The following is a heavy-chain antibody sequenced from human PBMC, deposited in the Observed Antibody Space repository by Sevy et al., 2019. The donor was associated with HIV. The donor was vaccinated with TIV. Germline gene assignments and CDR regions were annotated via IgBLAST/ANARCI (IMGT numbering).Heavy chain of an antibody. Sequence: GGSLRLSCAASGFTFSNYTMNWVRQAPGKGLEWVSSISCVSNYINYAHSVKGRFTISRDNTKNSLYLQMNSLRAEDTAVYYCARKGGCCDWFDPWGQGTLVTVSS. CDR2: ISCVSNYI. D-gene: IGHD2-21*01. CDR3: ARKGGCCDWFDP. V-gene: IGHV3-21*01. J-gene: IGHJ5*02. CDR1: GFTFSNYT.